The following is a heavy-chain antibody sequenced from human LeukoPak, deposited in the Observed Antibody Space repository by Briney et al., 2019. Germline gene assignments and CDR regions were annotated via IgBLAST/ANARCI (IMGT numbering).Heavy chain of an antibody. CDR1: GYSISSSYY. CDR2: IYYSGTT. J-gene: IGHJ4*02. CDR3: ARGDYYYGSGSLAYFDS. V-gene: IGHV4-38-2*01. D-gene: IGHD3-10*01. Sequence: SETLSLTCGVSGYSISSSYYWGWIRQPPGKGLEWIGSIYYSGTTYYNPSLKSRVTISVDTSKNQFSLKLSSVTAADTAVYYCARGDYYYGSGSLAYFDSWGQGTLVTVSS.